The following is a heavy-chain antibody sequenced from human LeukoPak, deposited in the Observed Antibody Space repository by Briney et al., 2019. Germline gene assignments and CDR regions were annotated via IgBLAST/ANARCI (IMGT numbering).Heavy chain of an antibody. CDR2: ISNSSSYI. J-gene: IGHJ4*02. V-gene: IGHV3-21*01. D-gene: IGHD3-22*01. CDR1: GFTFSSYS. Sequence: GGSLRLSCAASGFTFSSYSMNWVRQAPGRGVEWVSSISNSSSYIYYADSEKGRFTISRDNAKNSLYLQMNSLRAEDTAVYYCARDPDSSGYFDYWGQGTLVTVSS. CDR3: ARDPDSSGYFDY.